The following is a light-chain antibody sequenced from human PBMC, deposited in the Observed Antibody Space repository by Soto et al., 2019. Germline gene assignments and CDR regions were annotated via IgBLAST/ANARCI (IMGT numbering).Light chain of an antibody. CDR3: LQGRHWPLT. J-gene: IGKJ1*01. CDR1: QSLVHSDGNTY. CDR2: KVS. V-gene: IGKV2-30*02. Sequence: DVVMTQSPLSLPVTLGQPASISCRSSQSLVHSDGNTYLNWFQQRPGQSPRRLIDKVSNRDSGDXDXXSGKGSGTDFTLKISRVEGEDVGVEYCLQGRHWPLTFGQGTKVEIK.